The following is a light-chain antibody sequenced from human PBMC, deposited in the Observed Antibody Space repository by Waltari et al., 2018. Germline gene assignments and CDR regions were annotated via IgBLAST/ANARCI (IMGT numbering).Light chain of an antibody. V-gene: IGKV3-20*01. CDR3: QHYVSLPVT. Sequence: IVLTQSPGTLSLSPGERATPSCRASQSVSSTLAWYQQKPGQASRLLIYDASSRATGIPDRFSGSGSGTDFSLTITRLEPEDFAVYYCQHYVSLPVTFGQGTKVEIK. CDR1: QSVSST. J-gene: IGKJ1*01. CDR2: DAS.